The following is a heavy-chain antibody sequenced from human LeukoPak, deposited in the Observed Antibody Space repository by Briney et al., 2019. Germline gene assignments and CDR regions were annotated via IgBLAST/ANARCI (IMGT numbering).Heavy chain of an antibody. D-gene: IGHD3-22*01. CDR2: IYPGDSDT. V-gene: IGHV5-51*01. CDR1: GYSFTSYW. Sequence: GESLKISCKGSGYSFTSYWIGWVRQMPGKGLEWMGIIYPGDSDTRYSLSFQGQVTISADKSISTAYLQWSSLKASDTAMYYCARPPPDSSGCEGEVDYWGQGTLVTVSS. J-gene: IGHJ4*02. CDR3: ARPPPDSSGCEGEVDY.